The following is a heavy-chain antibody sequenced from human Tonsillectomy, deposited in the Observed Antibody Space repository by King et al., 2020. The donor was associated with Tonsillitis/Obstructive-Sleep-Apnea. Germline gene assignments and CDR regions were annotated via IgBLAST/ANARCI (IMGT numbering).Heavy chain of an antibody. J-gene: IGHJ4*02. V-gene: IGHV3-74*01. CDR1: GFTFSSYW. Sequence: VQLVESGGDLVPPGGSLRLSCAASGFTFSSYWMHWVRQAPGKGLVWVSRINSDGSSTTYADSVKGRFTISRDNAKNTLYLQMNSLRAEDTAVYYCAREFLSDNIGSGWYYYVDCWGQGALVTVSS. CDR2: INSDGSST. D-gene: IGHD6-19*01. CDR3: AREFLSDNIGSGWYYYVDC.